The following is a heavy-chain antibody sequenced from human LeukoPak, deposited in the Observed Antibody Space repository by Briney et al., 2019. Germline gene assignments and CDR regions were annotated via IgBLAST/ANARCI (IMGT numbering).Heavy chain of an antibody. CDR2: INPNSGGT. J-gene: IGHJ4*02. CDR1: GYTFTGYY. D-gene: IGHD4-11*01. V-gene: IGHV1-2*02. CDR3: ARSTGSNYSPFDY. Sequence: GASVKVSCKASGYTFTGYYMHWVRQAPGQGLEWMGWINPNSGGTNYAQKFQGRVTMTRDTSISTAYMELNRLRSDDTAMYYCARSTGSNYSPFDYWGQGALVTVSS.